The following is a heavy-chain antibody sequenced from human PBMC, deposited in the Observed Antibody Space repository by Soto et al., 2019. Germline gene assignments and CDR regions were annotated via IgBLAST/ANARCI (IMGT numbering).Heavy chain of an antibody. Sequence: QVQLVQSGAEVKKPGSSVKVSCKASGGTFSSYAISWVRQAPGQGLEWMGGIIPIFGTANYAQKFQGRVTITADGATSTAYRELSSLRSEDTAVYYCARDRGSSSWSYYFDYWGQGTLVTVSA. CDR1: GGTFSSYA. V-gene: IGHV1-69*01. CDR3: ARDRGSSSWSYYFDY. D-gene: IGHD6-13*01. J-gene: IGHJ4*02. CDR2: IIPIFGTA.